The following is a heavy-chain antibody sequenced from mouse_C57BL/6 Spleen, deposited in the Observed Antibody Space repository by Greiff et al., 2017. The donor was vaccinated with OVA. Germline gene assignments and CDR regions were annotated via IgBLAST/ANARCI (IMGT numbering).Heavy chain of an antibody. J-gene: IGHJ2*01. Sequence: VQLQQSVAELVRPGASVKLSCTASGFNIQNTYMHWVKQRPEQGLEWIGRIDPANGNTKYAPKFQGKATITADTSSNTAYLQLSSLTSEDTAIYYCARSSYSYFDYWGQGTTLTVSS. D-gene: IGHD2-12*01. V-gene: IGHV14-3*01. CDR1: GFNIQNTY. CDR3: ARSSYSYFDY. CDR2: IDPANGNT.